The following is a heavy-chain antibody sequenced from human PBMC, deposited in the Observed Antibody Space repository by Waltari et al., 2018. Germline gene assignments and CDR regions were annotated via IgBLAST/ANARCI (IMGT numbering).Heavy chain of an antibody. CDR1: GGTFSRHA. Sequence: QVQLVQSGAEVKKPGSSVKVSCKASGGTFSRHAISWVREAPGTGLDWVGGIIPSLGIANYAQKFQGRVTITADESTSTAYMELSSLRSEDTAVYYWARGLTIAAAGRDALDIWGQGTMVTVSS. CDR2: IIPSLGIA. V-gene: IGHV1-69*04. J-gene: IGHJ3*02. CDR3: ARGLTIAAAGRDALDI. D-gene: IGHD6-25*01.